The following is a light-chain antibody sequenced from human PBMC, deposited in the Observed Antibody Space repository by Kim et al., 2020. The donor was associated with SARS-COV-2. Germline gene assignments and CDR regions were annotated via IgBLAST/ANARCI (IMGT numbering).Light chain of an antibody. J-gene: IGKJ2*01. CDR2: AAS. Sequence: AIQMTQFPSSLSASVGDRVTITCRASQNIRNDLGWFQQKPGKAPKLLVYAASSLQSGVPSRFSGNESGTDFTLTISSLHPEDFATYYCLQDYSYPYTFGQGTKLEI. V-gene: IGKV1-6*01. CDR1: QNIRND. CDR3: LQDYSYPYT.